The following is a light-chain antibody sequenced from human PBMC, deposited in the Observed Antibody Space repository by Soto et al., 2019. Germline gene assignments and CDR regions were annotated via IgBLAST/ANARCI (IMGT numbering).Light chain of an antibody. J-gene: IGKJ1*01. Sequence: EIVLTQSPGTLSLSPGERATLSCRASQTVLNNYLTWYQQKPGQAPRRLIFGASIRATGIPGRFSGSGSGTDFTLTISRLEPEDFAVYYCQQYGISPTTFGQGAKVDIK. V-gene: IGKV3-20*01. CDR2: GAS. CDR1: QTVLNNY. CDR3: QQYGISPTT.